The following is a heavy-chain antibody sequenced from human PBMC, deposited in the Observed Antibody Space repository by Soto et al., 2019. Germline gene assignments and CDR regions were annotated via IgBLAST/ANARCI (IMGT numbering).Heavy chain of an antibody. CDR3: ARDRGGYGPPDV. CDR1: GYSVSSSDYY. V-gene: IGHV4-39*02. Sequence: PSETLSLTCSVSGYSVSSSDYYWAWIRQPPGKGLEWIGSMLYSGLTYYNPSLKSRVTLSVDTSKNQFPVRLNSVTASDTAVYYCARDRGGYGPPDVWGQGTTVTVSS. D-gene: IGHD3-10*01. J-gene: IGHJ6*02. CDR2: MLYSGLT.